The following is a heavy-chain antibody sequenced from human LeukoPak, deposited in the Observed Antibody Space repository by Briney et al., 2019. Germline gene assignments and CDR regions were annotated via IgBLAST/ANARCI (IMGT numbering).Heavy chain of an antibody. CDR2: VGSGGTR. D-gene: IGHD1-26*01. V-gene: IGHV3-23*01. Sequence: GGSLRLSCAASGFNFNIYTMSWVRQAQGKGLEWISAVGSGGTRYYADSVKGRFTISRDNSANTVSLQMDSLTADDTAMYYCAKMRGMPREAYHFDRWGQGTLIAVSS. J-gene: IGHJ4*02. CDR1: GFNFNIYT. CDR3: AKMRGMPREAYHFDR.